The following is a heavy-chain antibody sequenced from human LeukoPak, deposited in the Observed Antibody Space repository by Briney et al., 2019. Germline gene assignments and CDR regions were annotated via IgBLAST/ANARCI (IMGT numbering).Heavy chain of an antibody. D-gene: IGHD6-13*01. J-gene: IGHJ3*02. CDR2: IYYSGST. CDR1: GGSISSYY. Sequence: SETLSLTCTVSGGSISSYYWSWIRQPPGKGLEWIGYIYYSGSTNYNPSLKSRVTISVDTSKNQFSLKLSSVTAADTAVYYCARAQTTYSSSWYIMAFDIWGQGTMVTVSS. CDR3: ARAQTTYSSSWYIMAFDI. V-gene: IGHV4-59*01.